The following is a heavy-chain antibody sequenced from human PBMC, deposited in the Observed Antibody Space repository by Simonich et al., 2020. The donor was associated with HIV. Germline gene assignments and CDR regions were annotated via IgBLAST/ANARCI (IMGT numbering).Heavy chain of an antibody. Sequence: QVQLQESGPGLVKPSETLSLTCAVSGYSISAGYYWGWIRQPPGKGLEWIGSMYHSGGTNYNPSLKSRVTISIDTSKNQFSLKLSSVTAADTAVYYCARDRGYSGYDFDYWGQGTLVTVSS. D-gene: IGHD5-12*01. J-gene: IGHJ4*02. V-gene: IGHV4-38-2*02. CDR2: MYHSGGT. CDR3: ARDRGYSGYDFDY. CDR1: GYSISAGYY.